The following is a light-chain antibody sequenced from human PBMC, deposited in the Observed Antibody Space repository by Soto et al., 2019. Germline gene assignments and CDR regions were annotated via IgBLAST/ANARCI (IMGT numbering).Light chain of an antibody. CDR1: QSVSSN. V-gene: IGKV3D-15*01. J-gene: IGKJ4*01. CDR3: QQYTNWPLT. Sequence: EIVLTQSPGTLSLSPGERTTLSCRASQSVSSNFLDWYQQKPGQAPRLLIYDASTRATGIPARFSGSQSGTELTLTISSLLSEDFAVYSCQQYTNWPLTFGGGTKVQIK. CDR2: DAS.